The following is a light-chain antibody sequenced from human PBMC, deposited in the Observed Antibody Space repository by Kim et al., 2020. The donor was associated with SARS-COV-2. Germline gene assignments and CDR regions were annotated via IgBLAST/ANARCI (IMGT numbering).Light chain of an antibody. J-gene: IGKJ2*01. CDR3: QQYGSSPYT. CDR1: QSVSSST. CDR2: GAS. Sequence: LSPGERATLSCRASQSVSSSTLAWFQQKPGQAPRLLIYGASSRATGIPDRFSGSRSGTDFTLTISRLEPEDFAVYYCQQYGSSPYTFGQGTKLEI. V-gene: IGKV3-20*01.